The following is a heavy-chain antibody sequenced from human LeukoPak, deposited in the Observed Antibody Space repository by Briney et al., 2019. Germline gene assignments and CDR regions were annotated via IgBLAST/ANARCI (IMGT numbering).Heavy chain of an antibody. V-gene: IGHV3-11*01. J-gene: IGHJ4*02. CDR3: ARDRVGATLL. CDR1: GFTFSDYY. Sequence: GGSLRLSCAASGFTFSDYYLSWIRQAPGKGLEWVSYISHSGSTIYYADSVKGRFSVSRDNAKNSLYLQMNSLRAEDTAVYYCARDRVGATLLWGQGTLVTVSS. CDR2: ISHSGSTI. D-gene: IGHD1-26*01.